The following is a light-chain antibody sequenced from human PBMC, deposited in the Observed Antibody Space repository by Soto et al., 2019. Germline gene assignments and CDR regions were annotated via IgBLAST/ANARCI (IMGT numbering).Light chain of an antibody. J-gene: IGKJ3*01. CDR3: QQSYSTPL. Sequence: DIQLTQSPSSLSASVGDGVTITCRSSQNINAYVNWYQQKSGKAPELLIYAASNLQSGVPPRFSGSGSGTEFALIITSLQPEDSATYYCQQSYSTPLFGPGTKVDIK. CDR2: AAS. V-gene: IGKV1-39*01. CDR1: QNINAY.